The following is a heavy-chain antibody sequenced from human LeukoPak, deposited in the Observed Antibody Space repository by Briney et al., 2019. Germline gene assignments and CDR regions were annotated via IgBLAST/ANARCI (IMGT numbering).Heavy chain of an antibody. D-gene: IGHD5-12*01. CDR1: GYTFTSYD. V-gene: IGHV1-8*01. Sequence: ASVKVSCKASGYTFTSYDINWVRPATGQGRAWMGWMNPKSANTGYAQKCQGRVTMTRNTSISTAYMELSSLRSEDTAVYYCARTRPGYSGYHLYYYDYWGQGALVTVSS. CDR2: MNPKSANT. CDR3: ARTRPGYSGYHLYYYDY. J-gene: IGHJ4*02.